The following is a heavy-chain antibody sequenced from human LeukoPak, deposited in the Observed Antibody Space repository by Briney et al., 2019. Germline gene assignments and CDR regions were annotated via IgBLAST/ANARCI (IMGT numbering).Heavy chain of an antibody. Sequence: PGGSLRLSCAASGFTFSVYGMHWVRQAPGKGLEWVAFIRNDGSNEYYPDSVKGRFTISRDNSRNALYLQMNSLRPEDTAVYYCAKGGGASHNWFAPWGQGTLVTVSS. J-gene: IGHJ5*02. CDR2: IRNDGSNE. CDR3: AKGGGASHNWFAP. D-gene: IGHD2-15*01. CDR1: GFTFSVYG. V-gene: IGHV3-30*02.